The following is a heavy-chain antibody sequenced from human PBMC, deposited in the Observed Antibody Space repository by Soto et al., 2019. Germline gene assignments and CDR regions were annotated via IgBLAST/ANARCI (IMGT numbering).Heavy chain of an antibody. CDR3: ERDVIEAYYYYGMDV. D-gene: IGHD3-22*01. V-gene: IGHV3-11*01. CDR2: ISSSGSTI. CDR1: GFTFSDYY. Sequence: GTLRPPCSASGFTFSDYYMSWIRQAPGKGLEWVSYISSSGSTIYYADSVKGRFTISRDNAKNSLYLQMNSLRAEDTAVYYCERDVIEAYYYYGMDVWGQGTKVTVYS. J-gene: IGHJ6*02.